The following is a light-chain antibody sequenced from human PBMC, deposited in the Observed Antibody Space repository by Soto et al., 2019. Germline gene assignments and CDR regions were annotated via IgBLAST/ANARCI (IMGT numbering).Light chain of an antibody. V-gene: IGKV1-5*01. J-gene: IGKJ2*01. Sequence: DIQMTQSPSTLSASGGDRVTITCRASQSVSSWLAWYQQRPGKAPKLLIYDASSLESGVPSRFSGSGSGTEFTLTISSLQPDDFATYYCHQYNSYSPTFGQGTKLEIK. CDR1: QSVSSW. CDR2: DAS. CDR3: HQYNSYSPT.